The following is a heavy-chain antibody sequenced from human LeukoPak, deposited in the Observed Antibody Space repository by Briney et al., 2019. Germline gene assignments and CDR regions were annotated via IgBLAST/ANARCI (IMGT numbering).Heavy chain of an antibody. CDR2: ISSSSSYI. CDR3: AAANWGLFDY. V-gene: IGHV3-21*01. J-gene: IGHJ4*02. CDR1: GFEFDVYG. Sequence: GGSLRLSCAASGFEFDVYGMNWVRQAPGKGLEWVSSISSSSSYIYYADSVKGRFTISRDNAKNSLYLQMNSLRAEDTAVYYCAAANWGLFDYWGQGTLVTVSS. D-gene: IGHD7-27*01.